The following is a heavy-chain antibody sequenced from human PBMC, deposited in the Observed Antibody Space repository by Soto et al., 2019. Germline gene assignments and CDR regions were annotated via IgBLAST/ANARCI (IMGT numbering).Heavy chain of an antibody. CDR1: GGTFSSYA. CDR3: ARGYYGPAGAFDI. Sequence: SVRVSCKASGGTFSSYAISWVRQAPGQGLEWMGGIIPIFGTANYAQKFQGRVTITADESTSTAYMELSSLRSEDTAVYYCARGYYGPAGAFDIWGQGTMVTVSS. D-gene: IGHD3-10*01. V-gene: IGHV1-69*13. J-gene: IGHJ3*02. CDR2: IIPIFGTA.